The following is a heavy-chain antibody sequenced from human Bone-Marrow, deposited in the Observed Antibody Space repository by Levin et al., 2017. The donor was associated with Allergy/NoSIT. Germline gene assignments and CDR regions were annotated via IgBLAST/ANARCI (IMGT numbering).Heavy chain of an antibody. V-gene: IGHV5-51*01. CDR3: ARRDSDGSNSFDY. CDR2: IFPSDSDT. D-gene: IGHD2-21*01. J-gene: IGHJ4*02. CDR1: GYSFTSYW. Sequence: GESLKISCQASGYSFTSYWFGWVRQRPGKGLEWMGLIFPSDSDTRVSPSFQGQIIMSVDKSIATAYLQWSSLKASDSAMYYCARRDSDGSNSFDYWGQGTLVTVSS.